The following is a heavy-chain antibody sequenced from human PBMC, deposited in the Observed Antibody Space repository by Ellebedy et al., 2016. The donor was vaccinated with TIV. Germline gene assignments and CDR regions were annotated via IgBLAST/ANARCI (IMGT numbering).Heavy chain of an antibody. D-gene: IGHD2-2*03. Sequence: GGSLRLXXAASGFIFGSYGMHWVRQAPGKGLEWVTVISYEGSNEYYADSVKGRFTISRDNSKNTLYLQMNSLRAEDTAVYFCANFGYCSTTSCSDNYHYYFMDFWGKGTTVTVSS. CDR1: GFIFGSYG. CDR2: ISYEGSNE. J-gene: IGHJ6*03. CDR3: ANFGYCSTTSCSDNYHYYFMDF. V-gene: IGHV3-30-3*01.